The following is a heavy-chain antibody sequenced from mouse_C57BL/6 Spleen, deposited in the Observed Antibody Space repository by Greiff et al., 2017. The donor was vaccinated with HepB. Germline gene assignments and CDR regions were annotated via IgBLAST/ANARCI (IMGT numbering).Heavy chain of an antibody. V-gene: IGHV5-9-1*02. J-gene: IGHJ1*03. D-gene: IGHD2-2*01. CDR1: GFTFSSYA. CDR3: TRDGMVTTEWYFDV. CDR2: ISSGGDYI. Sequence: EVQRVESGEGLVKPGGSLKLSCAASGFTFSSYAMSWVRQTPEKRLEWVAYISSGGDYIYYADTVKGRFTISRDNARHTLYLQMSRLKSEGTAMYYCTRDGMVTTEWYFDVWGTGTTVAVSS.